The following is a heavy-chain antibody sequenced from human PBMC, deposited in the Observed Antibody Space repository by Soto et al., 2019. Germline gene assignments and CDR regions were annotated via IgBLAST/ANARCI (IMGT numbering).Heavy chain of an antibody. D-gene: IGHD2-21*02. CDR1: KYSIGSADY. CDR2: IYHGGNT. CDR3: ARDNIMVVAGSTFDF. Sequence: XATLSLTCTVSKYSIGSADYWWWIRQSPGKGPEWIASIYHGGNTFYNPSLKSRIIISMDTSKNQMSLKLRSVTAADTAVYFCARDNIMVVAGSTFDFCGRGTLVTVSS. J-gene: IGHJ4*01. V-gene: IGHV4-38-2*02.